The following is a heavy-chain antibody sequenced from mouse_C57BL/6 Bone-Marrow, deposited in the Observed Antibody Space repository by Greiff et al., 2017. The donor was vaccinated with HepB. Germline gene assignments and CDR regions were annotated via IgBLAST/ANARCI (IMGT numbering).Heavy chain of an antibody. Sequence: VQLKESGGGLVKPGGSLKLSCAASGFTFSDYGMHWVRQAPEKGLEWVAYISSGSSTIYYADTVKGRFTISRDNAKNTLFLQMTSLRSEDTAMYYCARKPVYYYGSREWYFDVWGTGTTVTVSS. CDR1: GFTFSDYG. J-gene: IGHJ1*03. CDR2: ISSGSSTI. CDR3: ARKPVYYYGSREWYFDV. V-gene: IGHV5-17*01. D-gene: IGHD1-1*01.